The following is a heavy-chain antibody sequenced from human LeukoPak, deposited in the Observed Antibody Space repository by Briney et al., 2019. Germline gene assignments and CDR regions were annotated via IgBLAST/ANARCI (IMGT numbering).Heavy chain of an antibody. CDR2: INPNSGGT. D-gene: IGHD6-13*01. V-gene: IGHV1-2*02. CDR3: ARDVGYSSSWSLDY. CDR1: GYTFTGYY. J-gene: IGHJ4*02. Sequence: ASVKLSCKASGYTFTGYYMHWVRHAPGQGLEWMGWINPNSGGTNYAQKVQGRVTMTRYTSISTAYMELSRLGSDDPAVYYCARDVGYSSSWSLDYWGQGTLVTVSS.